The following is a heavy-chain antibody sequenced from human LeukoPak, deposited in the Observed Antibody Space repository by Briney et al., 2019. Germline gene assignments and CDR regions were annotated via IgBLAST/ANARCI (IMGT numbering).Heavy chain of an antibody. Sequence: ASVKVSCKASGYTFTGYHMHWVRQAPGQGLEWMGWINPDSGGTDYAQKFQGRVTMTRDTSISTAYMELSRLRSDDTAMYYCARTFHYGSGRARYMDVWGKGTTVTVSS. CDR3: ARTFHYGSGRARYMDV. D-gene: IGHD3-10*01. CDR1: GYTFTGYH. CDR2: INPDSGGT. V-gene: IGHV1-2*02. J-gene: IGHJ6*03.